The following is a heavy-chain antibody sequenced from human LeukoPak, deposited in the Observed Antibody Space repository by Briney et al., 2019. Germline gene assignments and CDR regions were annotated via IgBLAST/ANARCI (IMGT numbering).Heavy chain of an antibody. CDR3: ATDRARVGYFDY. J-gene: IGHJ4*02. CDR2: ISDSSTHI. Sequence: PGGSLRLSCAASGFTFSTSNVHWVRQAPGKGLEWVSAISDSSTHIYYADAVKGRFTVSRDNAKNSLYLEMNSLRADDTAVYYCATDRARVGYFDYWGQGTLVTVSS. V-gene: IGHV3-21*01. CDR1: GFTFSTSN.